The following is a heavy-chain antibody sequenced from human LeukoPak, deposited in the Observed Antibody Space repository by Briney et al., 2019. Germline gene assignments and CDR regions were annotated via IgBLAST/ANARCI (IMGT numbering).Heavy chain of an antibody. J-gene: IGHJ4*02. V-gene: IGHV3-48*02. CDR2: ISSNSRTM. Sequence: GGSLRLSCAASGFTFSTYSMNWVRQSPGKGLEWVSYISSNSRTMYYVDSVKGRFSISRDNAKTSLYLQLNSLRDEDTAVYYCARDPAIVGAIESPIYFDYWGQGTLVTVSS. D-gene: IGHD1-26*01. CDR3: ARDPAIVGAIESPIYFDY. CDR1: GFTFSTYS.